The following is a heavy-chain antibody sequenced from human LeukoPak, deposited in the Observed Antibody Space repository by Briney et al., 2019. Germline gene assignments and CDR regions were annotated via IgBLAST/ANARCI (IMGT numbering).Heavy chain of an antibody. V-gene: IGHV1-18*01. J-gene: IGHJ6*03. CDR3: ARDWYYDFWSGNYYMDV. D-gene: IGHD3-3*01. CDR2: ISAYNGNT. Sequence: ASVKVSCKASGYTFTSYGISWVRQAPGQGLEWLGWISAYNGNTNYAQKLQGRVTMTTDTSTSTAYMELRSLRSDDTAVYYCARDWYYDFWSGNYYMDVWGKGTTVTVSS. CDR1: GYTFTSYG.